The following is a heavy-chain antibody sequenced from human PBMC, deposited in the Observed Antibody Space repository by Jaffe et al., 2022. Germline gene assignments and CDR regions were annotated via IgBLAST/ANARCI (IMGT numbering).Heavy chain of an antibody. Sequence: EVQLLESGGGLVQPGGSLRLSCAASGFTFSSYAMSWVRQAPGKGLEWVSAISGSGGSTYYADSVKGRFTISRDNSKNTLYLQMNSLRAEDTAVYYCAKDTRVDLVVYAMGDAFDIWGQGTMVTVSS. J-gene: IGHJ3*02. CDR2: ISGSGGST. V-gene: IGHV3-23*01. CDR1: GFTFSSYA. CDR3: AKDTRVDLVVYAMGDAFDI. D-gene: IGHD2-8*02.